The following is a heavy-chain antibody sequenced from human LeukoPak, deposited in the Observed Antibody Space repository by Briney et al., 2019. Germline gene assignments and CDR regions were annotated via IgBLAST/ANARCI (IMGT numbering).Heavy chain of an antibody. CDR2: IWYDGRTK. CDR1: GFIFSNYG. Sequence: GGSLRLSCEVSGFIFSNYGMHWVRQAPGKGLEWVALIWYDGRTKFHADSVRGRFTISRDNSANALYLQMSSLRVEDTAVYYCAREWGRIAVAGGPGYWGQGALVTVSS. V-gene: IGHV3-33*01. D-gene: IGHD6-19*01. CDR3: AREWGRIAVAGGPGY. J-gene: IGHJ4*02.